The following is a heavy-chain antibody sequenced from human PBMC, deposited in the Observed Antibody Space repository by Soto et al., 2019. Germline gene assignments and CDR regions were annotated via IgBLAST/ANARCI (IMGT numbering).Heavy chain of an antibody. Sequence: QVQLVQSGAGVKEPGASVKVSCKASGYTFTNYAISWVRQAPGQGLEWMGWISAYSGDTNYAQKFQGRVTLTTDTSTGTAYRELRSLRSDDTAVYYGARARRAGFVPDPFGSWGQGTLVIVSS. CDR3: ARARRAGFVPDPFGS. J-gene: IGHJ4*02. V-gene: IGHV1-18*04. CDR2: ISAYSGDT. D-gene: IGHD6-19*01. CDR1: GYTFTNYA.